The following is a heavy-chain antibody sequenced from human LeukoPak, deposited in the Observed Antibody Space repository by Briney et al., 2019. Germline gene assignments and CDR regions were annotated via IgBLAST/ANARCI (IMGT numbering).Heavy chain of an antibody. CDR2: INPNSGGT. V-gene: IGHV1-2*02. CDR3: ARDGVRRIAAAGTSAYYYMDV. CDR1: RYTFTGYY. D-gene: IGHD6-13*01. Sequence: ASVKVSCKASRYTFTGYYMHWVRQAPGQGLEWMGWINPNSGGTNYAQKFQGRVTMTRDTSISTAYMELSRLRSDDTAVYYCARDGVRRIAAAGTSAYYYMDVWGKGTTVTVSS. J-gene: IGHJ6*03.